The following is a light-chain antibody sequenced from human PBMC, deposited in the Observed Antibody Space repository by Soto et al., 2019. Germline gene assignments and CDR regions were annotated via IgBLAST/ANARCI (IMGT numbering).Light chain of an antibody. CDR2: SAS. Sequence: EIVMTQSPATLSVSPGERATLSCRASQSVGSDLAWYHQRPGQAPRVLIHSASSRATGIPDRFTGSGSGTDFTLTITRLEPEDFGVYYCQQYSSLPRTFGQGTKVDIK. V-gene: IGKV3-20*01. CDR1: QSVGSD. CDR3: QQYSSLPRT. J-gene: IGKJ1*01.